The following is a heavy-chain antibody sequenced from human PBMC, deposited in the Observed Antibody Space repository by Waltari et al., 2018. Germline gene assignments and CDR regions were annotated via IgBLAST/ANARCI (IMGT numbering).Heavy chain of an antibody. J-gene: IGHJ4*02. CDR1: GGSISSSSYY. CDR3: ARGGDYADY. D-gene: IGHD4-17*01. CDR2: IYTSGST. Sequence: QLQLQESGPGLVKPSETLSLTCTDSGGSISSSSYYWGWIRQPPGKGLEWIGRIYTSGSTNYNPSLKIRVTISVDTSKNQFSLKLSAVTAADTAVYYCARGGDYADYWGQGTLVTVSS. V-gene: IGHV4-39*07.